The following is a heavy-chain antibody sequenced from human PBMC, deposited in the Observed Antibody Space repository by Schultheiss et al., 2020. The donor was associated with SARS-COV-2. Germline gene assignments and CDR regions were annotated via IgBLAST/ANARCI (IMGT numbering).Heavy chain of an antibody. Sequence: SLRLSCAASGFTFSSYGMHWVRQAPGKGLEWVAVIWYDGSNKYYADSVKGRFTISRDNSKNTLYLQMNSLRAEDTAVYYCAREPQGNYYDSSGYYSYWGQGTLVTVSS. CDR3: AREPQGNYYDSSGYYSY. J-gene: IGHJ4*02. CDR1: GFTFSSYG. V-gene: IGHV3-33*01. CDR2: IWYDGSNK. D-gene: IGHD3-22*01.